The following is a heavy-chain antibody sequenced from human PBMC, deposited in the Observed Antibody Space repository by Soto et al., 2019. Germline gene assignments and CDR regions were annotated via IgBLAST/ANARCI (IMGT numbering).Heavy chain of an antibody. CDR3: AKSRDGYSFYFYYGMDV. J-gene: IGHJ6*02. CDR2: ILYDGGNK. V-gene: IGHV3-30*18. CDR1: GFTFNNYG. Sequence: GGSLRLSCAASGFTFNNYGMHWVRQAPGKGPEWVAHILYDGGNKYYADSVKGRFTISRDNSKNTLYLQMNSLRAEDTAVYYCAKSRDGYSFYFYYGMDVWGQGTTVTVSS. D-gene: IGHD4-4*01.